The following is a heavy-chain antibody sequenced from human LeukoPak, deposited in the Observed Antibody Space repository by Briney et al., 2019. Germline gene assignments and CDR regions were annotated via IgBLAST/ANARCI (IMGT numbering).Heavy chain of an antibody. J-gene: IGHJ5*02. CDR2: INAGNGNT. CDR1: GYTFTSYA. V-gene: IGHV1-3*01. D-gene: IGHD3-16*01. CDR3: ATKYYDYVWGSQNWFDP. Sequence: ASVKVSCKASGYTFTSYAMHWVRQAPGQRLEWMGWINAGNGNTKYSQKFQGRVTITRDTSASTAYMELSSLRSEDTAVYYCATKYYDYVWGSQNWFDPWGQGTLVTVSS.